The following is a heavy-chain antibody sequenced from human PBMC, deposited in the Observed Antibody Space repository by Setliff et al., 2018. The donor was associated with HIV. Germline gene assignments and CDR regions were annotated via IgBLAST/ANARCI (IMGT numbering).Heavy chain of an antibody. CDR1: GYSFTSYW. J-gene: IGHJ4*02. D-gene: IGHD3-10*01. CDR2: IYPGDSDT. V-gene: IGHV5-51*01. CDR3: ARHVSRYYGSGDYYFDY. Sequence: GESLKISCKGSGYSFTSYWIAWVRQMPGKGLEWMGIIYPGDSDTRYSPSFQGQVTISADKSISTAHLQWSSLKASDTAMYYCARHVSRYYGSGDYYFDYWGQGTLVTVSS.